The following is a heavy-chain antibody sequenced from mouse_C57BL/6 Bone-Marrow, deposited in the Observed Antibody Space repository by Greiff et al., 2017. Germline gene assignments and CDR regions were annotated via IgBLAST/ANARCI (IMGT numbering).Heavy chain of an antibody. Sequence: EVKLVESGAELVRPGASVKLSCTASGFNIKDDYMHWVKQRPEQGLEWIGWIDPENGDTEYASKFQGKATITADTSSTTAYLQLSSLTSEDTAVYYCTTPITTVVAPWYFDVWGTGTTVTVSS. V-gene: IGHV14-4*01. CDR1: GFNIKDDY. CDR2: IDPENGDT. D-gene: IGHD1-1*01. J-gene: IGHJ1*03. CDR3: TTPITTVVAPWYFDV.